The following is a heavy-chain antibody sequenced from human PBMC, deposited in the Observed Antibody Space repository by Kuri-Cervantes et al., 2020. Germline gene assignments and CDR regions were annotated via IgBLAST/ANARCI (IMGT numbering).Heavy chain of an antibody. D-gene: IGHD2-15*01. CDR1: GFTFSSYA. Sequence: GESLKISCAASGFTFSSYAMHWVRQAPGKGLEWVAVISYDGNNKYYADSVKGRFTISRDNSKNTLYLQMNSLRAEDTAVYYCAMSRKGYCSGGSCYGLKNWGQGTLVTVSS. V-gene: IGHV3-30-3*01. CDR2: ISYDGNNK. J-gene: IGHJ4*02. CDR3: AMSRKGYCSGGSCYGLKN.